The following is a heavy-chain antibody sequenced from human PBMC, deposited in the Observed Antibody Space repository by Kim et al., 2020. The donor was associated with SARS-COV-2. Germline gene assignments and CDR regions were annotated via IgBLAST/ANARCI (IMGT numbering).Heavy chain of an antibody. CDR1: GFTFSSYG. V-gene: IGHV3-30*18. J-gene: IGHJ4*01. CDR3: AKDGLRRARSSSWLDY. Sequence: GGSLRLSCAASGFTFSSYGMHWVRQAPGKGLEWVAVISYDGSNKYYADSVKGRFTISRDNSKNTLYLQMNSLRAEDTAVYYCAKDGLRRARSSSWLDYWG. CDR2: ISYDGSNK. D-gene: IGHD6-13*01.